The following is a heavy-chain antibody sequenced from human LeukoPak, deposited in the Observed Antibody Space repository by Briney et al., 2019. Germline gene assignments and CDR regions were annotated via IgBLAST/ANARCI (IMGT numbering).Heavy chain of an antibody. CDR3: ARHDYGDYLFDY. Sequence: SETLSLTCAVYGGSFSGYYWSWIRQPPGKGLEWIGYIYYSGSTYYNPSPKSRVTISVDTSKNQFSLKLSSVTAADTAVYYCARHDYGDYLFDYWGQGTLVTVSS. CDR1: GGSFSGYY. D-gene: IGHD4-17*01. CDR2: IYYSGST. J-gene: IGHJ4*02. V-gene: IGHV4-30-4*08.